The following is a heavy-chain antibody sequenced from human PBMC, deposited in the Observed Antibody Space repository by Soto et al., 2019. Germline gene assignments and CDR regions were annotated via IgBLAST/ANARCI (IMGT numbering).Heavy chain of an antibody. D-gene: IGHD5-12*01. Sequence: PGGSLRLSCSASGFAFKEYSMTWIRQAPGKGLEWVSLMSGSGITIHYADSMKGRFTISRDNAKNSLYLQMNSLRAEDTAVYYCAKEKSTLYSGYDEPPYYFDYWGQGTLVTVSS. V-gene: IGHV3-11*01. CDR1: GFAFKEYS. J-gene: IGHJ4*02. CDR2: MSGSGITI. CDR3: AKEKSTLYSGYDEPPYYFDY.